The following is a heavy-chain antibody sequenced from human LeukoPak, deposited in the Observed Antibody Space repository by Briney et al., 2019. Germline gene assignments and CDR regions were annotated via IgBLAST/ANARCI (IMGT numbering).Heavy chain of an antibody. CDR1: GASISSDY. CDR2: LYDSGNT. V-gene: IGHV4-59*08. CDR3: AGRGLRYFRD. D-gene: IGHD4/OR15-4a*01. Sequence: PSETLSLTCIVSGASISSDYWSWIRQSPGKGLEWIGYLYDSGNTDYNPSLKSRVSISMNTSKNQFSLNLTSVTDADTAVCYRAGRGLRYFRDWGQGTLVTVSS. J-gene: IGHJ1*01.